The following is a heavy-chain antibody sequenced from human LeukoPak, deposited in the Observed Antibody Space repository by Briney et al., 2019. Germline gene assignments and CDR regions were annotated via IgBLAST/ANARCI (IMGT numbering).Heavy chain of an antibody. CDR3: ATDSSGKGDFDY. Sequence: ASVKVSCKASGYTFTSYDINWVRQATGQGLEWMGWMNPNSGNTGYAQKFQGRVTITRNTSISTAYMELSSLRSEDTAVYYCATDSSGKGDFDYWGQGTLVTVSS. V-gene: IGHV1-8*03. J-gene: IGHJ4*02. CDR2: MNPNSGNT. CDR1: GYTFTSYD. D-gene: IGHD3-22*01.